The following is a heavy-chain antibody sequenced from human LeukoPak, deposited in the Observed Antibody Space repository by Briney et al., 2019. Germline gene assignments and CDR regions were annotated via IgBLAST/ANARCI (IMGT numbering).Heavy chain of an antibody. D-gene: IGHD3-3*01. J-gene: IGHJ4*02. CDR1: GGSISSSSYY. CDR3: ARGYYDFWSGYLTFFDY. Sequence: SETLSLTCTVSGGSISSSSYYWSWIRQPPGKGLEWIGVINHSGSTNYNPSLKSRVTISVDTSKNQFSLKLSSVTAADTAVYYCARGYYDFWSGYLTFFDYWGQGTLVTVSS. V-gene: IGHV4-39*07. CDR2: INHSGST.